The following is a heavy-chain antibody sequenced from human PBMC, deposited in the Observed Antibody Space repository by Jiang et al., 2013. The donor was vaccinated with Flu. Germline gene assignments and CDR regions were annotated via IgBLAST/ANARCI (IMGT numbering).Heavy chain of an antibody. D-gene: IGHD2-2*01. J-gene: IGHJ3*02. CDR1: GYTFTNYD. CDR3: ARDIVVLPAAMSAAFDI. V-gene: IGHV1-8*01. CDR2: MTPKSGNT. Sequence: SGAEVKKPGASVKVSCKASGYTFTNYDINWVRQAPGQGLEWLGWMTPKSGNTGFAQKFQGRITMTRNTSISTAYLELTSLRSDDTAVYFCARDIVVLPAAMSAAFDIWGQGTMVTVSS.